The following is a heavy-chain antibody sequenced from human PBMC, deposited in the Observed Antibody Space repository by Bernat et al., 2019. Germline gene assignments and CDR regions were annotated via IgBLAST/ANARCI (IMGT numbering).Heavy chain of an antibody. CDR1: GFTFDDYA. CDR3: SKAVAAAVSDAVDI. D-gene: IGHD6-13*01. Sequence: EVQLVESGGGLVQPGRSLRLSCAASGFTFDDYAMYWVRQVPGKGLEWVSGISWNSVTITYADSVNGRFTISRDNAKNSLYLQMNSLRAEDTAFYYCSKAVAAAVSDAVDIWGQGTMVTVSS. J-gene: IGHJ3*02. V-gene: IGHV3-9*01. CDR2: ISWNSVTI.